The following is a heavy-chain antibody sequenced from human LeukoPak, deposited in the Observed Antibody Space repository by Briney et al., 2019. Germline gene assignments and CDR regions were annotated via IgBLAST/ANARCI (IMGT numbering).Heavy chain of an antibody. V-gene: IGHV5-51*01. J-gene: IGHJ4*02. CDR3: ARLRGYCSSGSCFRPDFDR. Sequence: PGESLKISCTGSGYSFTSYWIGWVRQMPGKGLEWMGIIYPGDSDTRYSPSFQGQVTVSVDQSINTAYLQWSSLKASDTAMYYCARLRGYCSSGSCFRPDFDRWGQGTLVTVSP. CDR2: IYPGDSDT. CDR1: GYSFTSYW. D-gene: IGHD2-15*01.